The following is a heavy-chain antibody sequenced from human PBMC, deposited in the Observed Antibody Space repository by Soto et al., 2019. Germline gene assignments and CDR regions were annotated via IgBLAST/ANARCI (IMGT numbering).Heavy chain of an antibody. J-gene: IGHJ5*02. CDR1: GGSICSSSYY. D-gene: IGHD6-13*01. CDR2: IYYSGST. V-gene: IGHV4-39*07. CDR3: AREAAAGTRRNWFDP. Sequence: SETLSLTCTVSGGSICSSSYYWGWIRQPPGKGLEWIGSIYYSGSTYYNPSLKSRVTISVDTSKNQFSLKLSSVTAADTAVYYCAREAAAGTRRNWFDPWGQGTLVTVSS.